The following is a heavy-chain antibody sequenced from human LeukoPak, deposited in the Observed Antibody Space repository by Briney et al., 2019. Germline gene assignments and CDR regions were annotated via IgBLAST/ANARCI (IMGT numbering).Heavy chain of an antibody. V-gene: IGHV4-39*07. CDR1: GGSISSSSYY. CDR2: IYYSGST. J-gene: IGHJ5*02. CDR3: ARGGSSFDP. D-gene: IGHD3-10*01. Sequence: SETLSLTCTVSGGSISSSSYYWGWIRQPPGKGLEWIGSIYYSGSTYYNPSLKSRVTISVDTSKNQFSLKLSSVTAADTAVYYCARGGSSFDPWGQGTLVTVSS.